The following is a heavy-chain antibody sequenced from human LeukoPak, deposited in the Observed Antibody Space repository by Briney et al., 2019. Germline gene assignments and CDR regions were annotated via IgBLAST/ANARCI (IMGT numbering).Heavy chain of an antibody. CDR3: VAGKEGVY. CDR2: IRSNGGST. CDR1: GFTFSRYD. J-gene: IGHJ4*02. Sequence: GGSLRLSCSASGFTFSRYDMHWVRQAPGKGLEYVSGIRSNGGSTYYADSVKGRFTISRDNSKNTFHLQMSSLRAEETAVYYCVAGKEGVYWGQGTLVTVSS. D-gene: IGHD3-16*01. V-gene: IGHV3-64D*06.